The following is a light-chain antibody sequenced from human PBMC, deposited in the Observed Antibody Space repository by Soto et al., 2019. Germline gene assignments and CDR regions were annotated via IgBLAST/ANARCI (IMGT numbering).Light chain of an antibody. CDR3: QQYGGSPRT. CDR2: GAS. J-gene: IGKJ1*01. Sequence: DLLLHPSPDSLALSLCESSTTNCKSSQSVLYISNNKNYLAWYQQKRGQAPRLLIHGASNRATGIPDRFSGSGSGTDFTLTITRLEPEDFAVYYCQQYGGSPRTFGQGTKVDIK. CDR1: QSVLYISNNKNY. V-gene: IGKV4-1*01.